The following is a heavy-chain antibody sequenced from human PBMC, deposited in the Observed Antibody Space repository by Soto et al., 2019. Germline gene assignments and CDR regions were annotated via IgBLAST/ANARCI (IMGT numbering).Heavy chain of an antibody. CDR1: GFTFSSYA. V-gene: IGHV3-23*01. J-gene: IGHJ6*02. CDR2: ISGSGGST. Sequence: RLSCAASGFTFSSYAMSWVRQAPGKGLEWVSAISGSGGSTYYADSVKGRFTISRDNSKNTLYLQMNSLRAEDTAVYYCASTGGNYYYYGMDVWGQGTTVTVSS. CDR3: ASTGGNYYYYGMDV. D-gene: IGHD2-15*01.